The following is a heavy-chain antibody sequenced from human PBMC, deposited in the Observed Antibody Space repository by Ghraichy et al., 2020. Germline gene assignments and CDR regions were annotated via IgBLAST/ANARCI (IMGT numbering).Heavy chain of an antibody. CDR1: GFTFSDSW. V-gene: IGHV3-7*01. Sequence: GSLRLSCAASGFTFSDSWMTWVRQAPGMGLEWVATIRSDGGEMYYVDSVTGRFAIPRDNAQKSLFLQMTSLRVGDTAVDYCARDRGKKTVTTSLGYFYGMDVWGQGTSVNVSS. J-gene: IGHJ6*02. CDR2: IRSDGGEM. D-gene: IGHD4-17*01. CDR3: ARDRGKKTVTTSLGYFYGMDV.